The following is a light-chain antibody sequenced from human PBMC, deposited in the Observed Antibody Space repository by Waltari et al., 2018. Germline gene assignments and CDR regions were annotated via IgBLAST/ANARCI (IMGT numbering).Light chain of an antibody. J-gene: IGKJ1*01. CDR3: HQRSLWPWT. V-gene: IGKV3-11*01. CDR1: QTVSPY. CDR2: DAS. Sequence: IVLTQSPATLSLSPGERATLSCRASQTVSPYLAWFQQKPGQAPKPPIYDASNRPPGIPARFSGSGSGTDFSLTISSLEPEDFAVYYGHQRSLWPWTFGQGTKVAIK.